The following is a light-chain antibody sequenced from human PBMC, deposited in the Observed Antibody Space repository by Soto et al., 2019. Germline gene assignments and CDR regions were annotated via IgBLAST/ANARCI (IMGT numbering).Light chain of an antibody. V-gene: IGLV2-8*01. CDR1: SSDVGGYNY. J-gene: IGLJ2*01. CDR2: EVS. CDR3: SSYAGSNNLV. Sequence: QSVPTQPPSASRSPGQSVTISCTGTSSDVGGYNYVSWYQQHPGKAPKLMIYEVSKRPSGVPDRFSGSKSGNTASLTVSGLQAEDESDYYCSSYAGSNNLVFGGGTKVTFL.